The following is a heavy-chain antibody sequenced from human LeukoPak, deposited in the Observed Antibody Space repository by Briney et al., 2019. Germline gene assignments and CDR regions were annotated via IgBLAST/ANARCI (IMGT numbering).Heavy chain of an antibody. CDR1: GFTFSSYA. V-gene: IGHV3-23*01. D-gene: IGHD6-25*01. CDR3: AKDLEEYSSASPIFDY. Sequence: GGSLRLSCAASGFTFSSYAMSWVRQAPGKGLEWVSAISGSGGSTYYADSVKGRFTISRDNSKNTLYLQMNSPRAEDTAVYYCAKDLEEYSSASPIFDYWGQGTLVTVSS. CDR2: ISGSGGST. J-gene: IGHJ4*02.